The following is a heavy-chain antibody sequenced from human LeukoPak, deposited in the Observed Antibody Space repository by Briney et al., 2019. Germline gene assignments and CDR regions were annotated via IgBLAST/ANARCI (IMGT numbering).Heavy chain of an antibody. CDR1: GFTFDDYA. CDR3: AKDSDVDTAMVIDY. D-gene: IGHD5-18*01. J-gene: IGHJ4*02. Sequence: GGSLRLSCAASGFTFDDYAMSWVRQAPGKGLEWVSAISGSGGSTYYADSVKGRFTISRDNSKNTLYLQMNSLRAEDTAVYYCAKDSDVDTAMVIDYWGQGTLVTVSS. V-gene: IGHV3-23*01. CDR2: ISGSGGST.